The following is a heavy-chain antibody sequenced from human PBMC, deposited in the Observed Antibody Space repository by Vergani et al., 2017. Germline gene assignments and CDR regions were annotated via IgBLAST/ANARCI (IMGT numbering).Heavy chain of an antibody. D-gene: IGHD6-13*01. CDR1: GGTFSSYA. V-gene: IGHV1-69*04. CDR2: IIPILGIA. Sequence: QVQLVQSGAEVKKPGSSVKVSCKASGGTFSSYAISWVRQAPGQGLEWMGRIIPILGIANYAQKFQGRVTITADKSTSTAYMELRSLRSDDTAVYYCASGIAAAGRRYYYYGMDVWGQGTTVTVSS. J-gene: IGHJ6*02. CDR3: ASGIAAAGRRYYYYGMDV.